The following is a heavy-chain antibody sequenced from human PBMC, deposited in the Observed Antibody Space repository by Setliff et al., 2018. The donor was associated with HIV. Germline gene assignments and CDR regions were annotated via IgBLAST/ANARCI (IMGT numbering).Heavy chain of an antibody. J-gene: IGHJ4*02. V-gene: IGHV4-39*01. CDR2: IFYSGST. Sequence: SETLSLTCTVSGGSISRSRNYWGWIRQPPGKGLEWIGSIFYSGSTYYNPSLKSRPTISVDTSKNQFSLKLNSVTAADTAVYYCGILAIPAATTDYWGQGTLVTVSS. CDR3: GILAIPAATTDY. CDR1: GGSISRSRNY. D-gene: IGHD2-2*01.